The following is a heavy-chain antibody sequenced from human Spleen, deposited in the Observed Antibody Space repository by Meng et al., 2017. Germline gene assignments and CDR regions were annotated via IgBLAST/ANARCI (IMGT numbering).Heavy chain of an antibody. CDR3: ARDQGEDYAVHYYGMDV. V-gene: IGHV3-21*01. Sequence: GESLKISCAASGFTFSDYHMNWVRQAPGKGLEWVSYISSSSRYIYYGDSMKGRFTISRDNAKNTLYLQMNSLRSEDTALYYCARDQGEDYAVHYYGMDVWGQGTTVTVSS. CDR1: GFTFSDYH. J-gene: IGHJ6*02. CDR2: ISSSSRYI. D-gene: IGHD3-16*01.